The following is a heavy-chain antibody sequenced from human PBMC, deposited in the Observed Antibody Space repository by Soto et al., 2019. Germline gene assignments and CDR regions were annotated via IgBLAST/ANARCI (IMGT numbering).Heavy chain of an antibody. Sequence: SETLSLTCAVYGGSFSGYYWSWIRRPPGKGLEWIGEINHSGSTNYNPSLKSRVTISVDTSKNQFSLKLSSVTAADTAVYYCARVPPRYCSSTSCYARNWFDPWGQGTLVTVSS. V-gene: IGHV4-34*01. CDR2: INHSGST. J-gene: IGHJ5*02. CDR1: GGSFSGYY. D-gene: IGHD2-2*01. CDR3: ARVPPRYCSSTSCYARNWFDP.